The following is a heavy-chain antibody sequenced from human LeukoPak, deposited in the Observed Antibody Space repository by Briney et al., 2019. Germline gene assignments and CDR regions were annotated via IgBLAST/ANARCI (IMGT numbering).Heavy chain of an antibody. CDR2: IWYDGSYK. CDR1: GFTFSSWG. V-gene: IGHV3-33*03. Sequence: GGSLRLSCAASGFTFSSWGMHWVRQAPGNGLEWVAVIWYDGSYKYYAESVKGRFTISRDNSKNTLYLQMNSLRAEDTAVYYCAKDVTTGTLALDYWGQGILVTVSS. CDR3: AKDVTTGTLALDY. J-gene: IGHJ4*02. D-gene: IGHD1-1*01.